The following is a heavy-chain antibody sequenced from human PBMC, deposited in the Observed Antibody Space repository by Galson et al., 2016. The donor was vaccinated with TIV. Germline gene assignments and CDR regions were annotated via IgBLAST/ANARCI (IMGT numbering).Heavy chain of an antibody. CDR3: ARQKDHLYYFDY. CDR2: LYTNEKT. D-gene: IGHD3-3*02. J-gene: IGHJ4*02. CDR1: GFAVSTNY. Sequence: SLRLSCAASGFAVSTNYMSWVRQAPGEGLEWVSVLYTNEKTFYVDSVKGRFTISRDNSENTLYLQMNSLRPEDTAMYYCARQKDHLYYFDYWGQGTLVTVSS. V-gene: IGHV3-53*05.